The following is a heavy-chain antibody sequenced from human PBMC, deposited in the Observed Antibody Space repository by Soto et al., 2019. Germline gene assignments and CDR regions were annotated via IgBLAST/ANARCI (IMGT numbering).Heavy chain of an antibody. V-gene: IGHV3-23*01. J-gene: IGHJ4*02. CDR3: AKATRGGAATLIRDY. Sequence: VQLLESGGGLVQPGGSLRLSCAAAGFTFSIYAMSWVRQAPGKGLEWVSAISGSGGSTYYADSVKGRFTISRDNSKNTLYLQRNSLRADDTAVYYCAKATRGGAATLIRDYWGQGTLVTVSS. CDR1: GFTFSIYA. CDR2: ISGSGGST. D-gene: IGHD6-13*01.